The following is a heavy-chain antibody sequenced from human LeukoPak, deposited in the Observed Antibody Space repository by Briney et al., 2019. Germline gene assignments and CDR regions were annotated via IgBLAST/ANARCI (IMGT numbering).Heavy chain of an antibody. V-gene: IGHV4-39*01. D-gene: IGHD1-26*01. CDR2: IYYSGST. Sequence: SETLSLTCTAYGGSISSSSHFWGWIRQPPGKGLEWIGSIYYSGSTYYNPSLESRVTISVDTSKNQFSLKVASVTAADTAVYYCARRGGPSGTYYFDSWGQGTLVTVSS. J-gene: IGHJ4*02. CDR1: GGSISSSSHF. CDR3: ARRGGPSGTYYFDS.